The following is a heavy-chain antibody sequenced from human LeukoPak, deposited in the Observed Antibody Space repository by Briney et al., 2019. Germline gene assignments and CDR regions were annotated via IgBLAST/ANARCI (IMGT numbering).Heavy chain of an antibody. CDR3: ARGPATKYYDILTGYSPFDY. D-gene: IGHD3-9*01. CDR1: GFTVKDNF. V-gene: IGHV3-66*01. J-gene: IGHJ4*02. CDR2: LYSGGAT. Sequence: GGSLRLSCAASGFTVKDNFMSWVRQAPGKGLEWVSVLYSGGATYYADSVKGRFTISRDNSKNTLYLQMNSLRAEDTAVYYCARGPATKYYDILTGYSPFDYWGQGTLVTVPS.